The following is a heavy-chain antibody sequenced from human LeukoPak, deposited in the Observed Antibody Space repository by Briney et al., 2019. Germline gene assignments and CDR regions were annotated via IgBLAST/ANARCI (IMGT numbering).Heavy chain of an antibody. CDR1: GFTFSDYY. J-gene: IGHJ6*03. V-gene: IGHV3-21*01. Sequence: NPGGSLRLSCAASGFTFSDYYMNWVRQAPGKGLEWVSSISSSSSYIYYADSVKARFTISRDNAKNSLYLQMNSLRAEDTAVYYCARESAVAGTEGVRWRYYYYMDVWGKGTTVTISS. CDR3: ARESAVAGTEGVRWRYYYYMDV. CDR2: ISSSSSYI. D-gene: IGHD6-19*01.